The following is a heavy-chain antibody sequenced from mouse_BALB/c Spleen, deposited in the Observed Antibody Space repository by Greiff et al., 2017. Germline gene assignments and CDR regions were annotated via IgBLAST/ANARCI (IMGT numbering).Heavy chain of an antibody. CDR3: ARSGLGRIDY. D-gene: IGHD4-1*01. CDR1: GYTFTSYG. CDR2: IDPSDSYT. Sequence: QVQLQQPGAELVKPGASVKLSCKASGYTFTSYGMHGVKQRPGQGLEWIGKIDPSDSYTNYNQTFKGKATLTVDKSSSTAYMQLSSLTSEDSAVYYCARSGLGRIDYWGQGTTLTVSS. J-gene: IGHJ2*01. V-gene: IGHV1-69*02.